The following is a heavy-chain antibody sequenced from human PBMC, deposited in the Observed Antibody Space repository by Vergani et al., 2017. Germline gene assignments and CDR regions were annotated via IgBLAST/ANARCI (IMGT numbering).Heavy chain of an antibody. J-gene: IGHJ4*02. CDR1: GGSINSHNYY. V-gene: IGHV4-61*02. Sequence: QVQLQESGPGLVKPSQTLSLTCTVSGGSINSHNYYWSWLRQPAGKGLEWIGRIHTSGSTNYNPSLKSRVTMSEDTSKNQFYLNLTSVTAADTAVYFCARGSCLGGSCYEPLFYYWGQGILVTVSS. D-gene: IGHD2-15*01. CDR2: IHTSGST. CDR3: ARGSCLGGSCYEPLFYY.